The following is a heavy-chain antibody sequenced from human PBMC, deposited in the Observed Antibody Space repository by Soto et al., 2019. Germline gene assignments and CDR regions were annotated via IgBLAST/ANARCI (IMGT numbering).Heavy chain of an antibody. Sequence: SETLSLTCTVSGGSINTNNYYWGWVRQPPGKGLEWIGSVFYNGTTYYSPSLKSRVTISLAPSRTQFSLKLESVTAAATAVYFCARLVVVSPVANAWGQGTLVTVSS. J-gene: IGHJ5*02. V-gene: IGHV4-39*01. CDR3: ARLVVVSPVANA. D-gene: IGHD2-15*01. CDR1: GGSINTNNYY. CDR2: VFYNGTT.